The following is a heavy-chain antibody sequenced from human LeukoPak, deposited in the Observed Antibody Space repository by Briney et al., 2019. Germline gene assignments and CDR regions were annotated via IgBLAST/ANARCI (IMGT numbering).Heavy chain of an antibody. V-gene: IGHV3-33*01. CDR3: ARDRHCVNGLCHNSPGMDV. Sequence: GRSLRLSCAASGFTFSGYGMHWVRLAPGKGLEWVADIWFDGKNEHFAASVKGRFTISRDNSKKTMYLQINSLRAEDTAVYYCARDRHCVNGLCHNSPGMDVWGRGTTVTVSS. D-gene: IGHD2-8*01. J-gene: IGHJ6*02. CDR2: IWFDGKNE. CDR1: GFTFSGYG.